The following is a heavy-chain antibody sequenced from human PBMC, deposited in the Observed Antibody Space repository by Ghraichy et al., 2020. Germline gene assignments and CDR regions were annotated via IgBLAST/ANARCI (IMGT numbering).Heavy chain of an antibody. J-gene: IGHJ6*03. Sequence: SETLYLTCAVSGGSISSGGYSWSWIRQPPGKGLEWIGYIYHSGSTYYNPSLKSRVTISVDRSKNQFSLKLSSVTAADTAVYYCARGYCSSTSCYYMDVWGKGTTVTVSS. D-gene: IGHD2-2*01. V-gene: IGHV4-30-2*01. CDR2: IYHSGST. CDR1: GGSISSGGYS. CDR3: ARGYCSSTSCYYMDV.